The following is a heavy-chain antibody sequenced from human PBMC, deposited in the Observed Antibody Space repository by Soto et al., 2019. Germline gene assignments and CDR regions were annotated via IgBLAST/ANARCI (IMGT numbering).Heavy chain of an antibody. V-gene: IGHV3-23*01. J-gene: IGHJ6*02. CDR2: IGESGTPT. CDR3: ARYIPGVRYYGMDV. Sequence: EVQLLESGGGLVQPGGSLRLSCAASGVTFSSYAMKWVRQAPGKGLEWVSLIGESGTPTYYADSVKGRFTISRDNSGNTLFLEMYSLRAEGTAVYYCARYIPGVRYYGMDVWGQGTTVTVSS. CDR1: GVTFSSYA. D-gene: IGHD2-2*01.